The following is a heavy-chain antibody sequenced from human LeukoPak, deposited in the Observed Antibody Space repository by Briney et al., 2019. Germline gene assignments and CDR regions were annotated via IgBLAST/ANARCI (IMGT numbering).Heavy chain of an antibody. V-gene: IGHV4-59*01. CDR1: GGSISSYY. J-gene: IGHJ4*02. Sequence: PSETLSLTCTVSGGSISSYYWSWIRQPPGKGLEWIGYIYYSGSTNYNPSLKSRVTISVDTSKNQFSLKLSSVTAADTAVYYCANDRGWGFDYRGQGTLVTVSS. CDR3: ANDRGWGFDY. D-gene: IGHD6-19*01. CDR2: IYYSGST.